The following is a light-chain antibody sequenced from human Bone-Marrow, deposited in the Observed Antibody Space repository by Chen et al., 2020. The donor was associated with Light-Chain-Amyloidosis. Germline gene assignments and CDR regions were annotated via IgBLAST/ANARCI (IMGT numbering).Light chain of an antibody. CDR1: DLPTKY. CDR2: SDT. V-gene: IGLV3-25*03. J-gene: IGLJ2*01. CDR3: QSADSSGTYEVI. Sequence: SYELTQPPSVSGSPGQTARITCSGDDLPTKYAYWYQQKPGQAPVLVIHSDTERPSGISERFSGSSSGTTATLTISGVQAEDEADYHCQSADSSGTYEVIFGGGTKLTVL.